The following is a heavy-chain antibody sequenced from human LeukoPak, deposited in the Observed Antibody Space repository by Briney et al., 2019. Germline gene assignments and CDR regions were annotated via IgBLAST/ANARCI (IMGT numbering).Heavy chain of an antibody. CDR2: INTYNGNT. V-gene: IGHV1-18*01. CDR3: ARVADLARPYFDS. Sequence: ASVKVSCKSSDYTFTTYGFSWVRQAPGQGLEWMGWINTYNGNTNYAQNLHGRVTMTTETSTTTAYMELSSLRSDDTAVYYCARVADLARPYFDSWGQGTLVTVSS. J-gene: IGHJ4*02. D-gene: IGHD5-12*01. CDR1: DYTFTTYG.